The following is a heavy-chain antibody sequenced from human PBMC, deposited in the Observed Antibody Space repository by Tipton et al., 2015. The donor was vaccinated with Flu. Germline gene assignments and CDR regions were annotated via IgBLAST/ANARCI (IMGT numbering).Heavy chain of an antibody. CDR3: ARDPSLGMPDYFDY. D-gene: IGHD2-2*01. Sequence: TLSLTCTVSGGSISSYYWNWIRQPPGKGLEWIGYIYNNQYTKYSPSLKSRVTISVDTPKKEISLRLRSVTAADTAVYYCARDPSLGMPDYFDYWGQGTLVTASS. CDR1: GGSISSYY. J-gene: IGHJ4*02. CDR2: IYNNQYT. V-gene: IGHV4-59*12.